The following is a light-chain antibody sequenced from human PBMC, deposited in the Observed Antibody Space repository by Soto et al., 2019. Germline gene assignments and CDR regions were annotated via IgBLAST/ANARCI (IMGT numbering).Light chain of an antibody. CDR2: GAS. J-gene: IGKJ2*01. CDR1: QSVSSN. V-gene: IGKV3-15*01. CDR3: EQYNNWPPYT. Sequence: EIVMTQSPATLSVSPGERATLSCRASQSVSSNLAWYQQKPGQAPRLLIYGASTRATGIPARFSGSWSGTEFTLTISSPQSDDVAVYYCEQYNNWPPYTCGQGIKLDIK.